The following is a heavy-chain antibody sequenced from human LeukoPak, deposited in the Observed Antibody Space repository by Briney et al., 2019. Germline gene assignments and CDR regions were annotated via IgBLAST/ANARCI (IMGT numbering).Heavy chain of an antibody. Sequence: GGPLRLSCAASGFTFSSYAMSWVRQAPGKGLEWVSAISGSGGSTYYADSVKGRFTISRDNSKNALYLQMNSLRAEDTAVYYCAKGAMVRGVTNYWGQGTLVTVSS. CDR2: ISGSGGST. J-gene: IGHJ4*02. CDR1: GFTFSSYA. V-gene: IGHV3-23*01. D-gene: IGHD3-10*01. CDR3: AKGAMVRGVTNY.